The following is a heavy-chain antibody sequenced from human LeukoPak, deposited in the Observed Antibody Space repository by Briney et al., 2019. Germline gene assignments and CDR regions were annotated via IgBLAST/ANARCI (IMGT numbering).Heavy chain of an antibody. Sequence: SETLSLTCAVSGGSISSDYWGWIRQPPGKGLEWIGYIYYTGSTNCNPSLRSRVTISVDSSKNQFSLKVNSVTAADTAVYYCARGDYYGSRLEDWGQGTLVTVSS. J-gene: IGHJ4*02. V-gene: IGHV4-59*01. CDR1: GGSISSDY. CDR2: IYYTGST. CDR3: ARGDYYGSRLED. D-gene: IGHD3-10*01.